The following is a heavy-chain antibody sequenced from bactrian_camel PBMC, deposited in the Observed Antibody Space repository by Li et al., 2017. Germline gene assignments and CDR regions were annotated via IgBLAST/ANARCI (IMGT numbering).Heavy chain of an antibody. D-gene: IGHD5*01. CDR2: IDSVGRT. J-gene: IGHJ4*01. Sequence: DVQLVESGGGSVQSGGSLRLSCAASGYTYSRYCMGWFRQAPGKEREVVAAIDSVGRTSYADSVKGRFSMSRDNARNTLYLQMNSLKTEDTAVYHCAPDPRGSAYWGQGTQVTVS. CDR1: GYTYSRYC. V-gene: IGHV3S67*01. CDR3: APDPRGSAY.